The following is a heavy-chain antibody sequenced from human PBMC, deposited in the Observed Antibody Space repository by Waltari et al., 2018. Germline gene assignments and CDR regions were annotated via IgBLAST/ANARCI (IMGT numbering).Heavy chain of an antibody. CDR2: ISGRGGST. J-gene: IGHJ4*02. V-gene: IGHV3-23*01. CDR3: AKVISYGDYAPNDY. D-gene: IGHD4-17*01. Sequence: EVQLLESGGGLVQPGGSLRLSCAASGFTFSSYAMSWVRQAPGKGLEWVSAISGRGGSTYYADSVKGRFTISRDNSKNTLYLQMNSLRAEDTAIYFCAKVISYGDYAPNDYWGQGTLVTVSS. CDR1: GFTFSSYA.